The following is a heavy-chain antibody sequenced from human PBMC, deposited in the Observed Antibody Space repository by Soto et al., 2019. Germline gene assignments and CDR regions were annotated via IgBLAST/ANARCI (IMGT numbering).Heavy chain of an antibody. J-gene: IGHJ4*02. Sequence: SETLSLTCTVSGGSISSSSYYWGWIRQPPGKGLEWIGSIYYSGSTYYNPSLKSRVTISVDTSKNQFSLKLSSVTAADTAVFYCARGWYSSTWYGSIGEKGAGQKEQENFDYWGQGTLVTVSS. CDR1: GGSISSSSYY. CDR3: ARGWYSSTWYGSIGEKGAGQKEQENFDY. D-gene: IGHD6-13*01. CDR2: IYYSGST. V-gene: IGHV4-39*01.